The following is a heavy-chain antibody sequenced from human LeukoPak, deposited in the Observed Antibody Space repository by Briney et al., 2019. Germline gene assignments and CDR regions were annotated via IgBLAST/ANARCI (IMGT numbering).Heavy chain of an antibody. CDR1: GGTFSGYA. CDR3: ARDGSQYSSGWYLFDY. Sequence: SVKVSCKASGGTFSGYAISWVRQAPGQGLEWMGGIIPIFGTANYAQKFQGRVTITADKSTGTAYMELSSLRSEDTAVYYCARDGSQYSSGWYLFDYWGQGTLVTVSS. CDR2: IIPIFGTA. V-gene: IGHV1-69*06. J-gene: IGHJ4*02. D-gene: IGHD6-19*01.